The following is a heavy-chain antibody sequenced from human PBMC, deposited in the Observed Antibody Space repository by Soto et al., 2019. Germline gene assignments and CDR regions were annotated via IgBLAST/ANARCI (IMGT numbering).Heavy chain of an antibody. J-gene: IGHJ5*02. Sequence: ASVKVSCKASGGTFSSYAISWVLQAPGQGLEWMGGIIPIFGTGNYAQKFQGRVTITADESTSTAYMELGSLRSEDTAVYYCAREGATYYDFWSGYYAFDPWGQGTLVTVSS. CDR2: IIPIFGTG. CDR1: GGTFSSYA. D-gene: IGHD3-3*01. V-gene: IGHV1-69*13. CDR3: AREGATYYDFWSGYYAFDP.